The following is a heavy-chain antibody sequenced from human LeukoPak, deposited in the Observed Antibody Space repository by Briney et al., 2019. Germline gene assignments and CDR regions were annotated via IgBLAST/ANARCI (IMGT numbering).Heavy chain of an antibody. Sequence: GGSLRLSCAASGFTFSDYYMSWIRQAPGKGLEWVSYISSSGSTIYYADSVKGRFTISRDNAKNSLYLQMNSLRAEDTAVYYCARGPRRAPAYYYDSSGSEPFDYWGQGTLVTVSS. CDR3: ARGPRRAPAYYYDSSGSEPFDY. J-gene: IGHJ4*02. D-gene: IGHD3-22*01. V-gene: IGHV3-11*01. CDR2: ISSSGSTI. CDR1: GFTFSDYY.